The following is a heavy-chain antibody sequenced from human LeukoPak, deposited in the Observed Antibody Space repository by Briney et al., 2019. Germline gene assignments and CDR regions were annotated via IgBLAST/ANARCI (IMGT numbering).Heavy chain of an antibody. D-gene: IGHD3-10*01. J-gene: IGHJ5*02. CDR2: IIPIFATT. CDR3: ARAPMVRGVITDPFHP. CDR1: GYTFTSYD. V-gene: IGHV1-69*13. Sequence: GASVKVSCKASGYTFTSYDINWVRQAPGQGLEWMGGIIPIFATTNYAQKFQGRVTITADEFTSTAYMELSSLRSEDTAVYYCARAPMVRGVITDPFHPWGQGTLVTVSS.